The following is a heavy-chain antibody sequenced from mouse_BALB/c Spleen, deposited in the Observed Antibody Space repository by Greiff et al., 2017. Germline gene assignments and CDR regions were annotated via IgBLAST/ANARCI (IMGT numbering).Heavy chain of an antibody. CDR2: INPSTGYT. Sequence: LVESGAELAKPGASVKMSCKASGYTFTSYWMHWVKQRPGQGLEWIGYINPSTGYTEYNQKFKDKATLTADKSSSTAYMQLSSLTSEDSAVYYCARTGTSEFAYWGQGTLVTVSA. D-gene: IGHD4-1*01. CDR3: ARTGTSEFAY. J-gene: IGHJ3*01. V-gene: IGHV1-7*01. CDR1: GYTFTSYW.